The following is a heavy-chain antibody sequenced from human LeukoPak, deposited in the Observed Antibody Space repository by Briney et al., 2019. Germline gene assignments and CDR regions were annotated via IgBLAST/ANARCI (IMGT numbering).Heavy chain of an antibody. D-gene: IGHD2-2*01. V-gene: IGHV4-34*01. CDR1: GGSFSGYY. CDR2: INHSGST. J-gene: IGHJ6*02. CDR3: ARGPLYCSSTSCYDYYYYYHGMDV. Sequence: SETLSLTCAVYGGSFSGYYWSWIRQPPGKGLEWIGEINHSGSTNYNPSLKSRVTISVDTSKNQFSLKLSSVTAADTAVYYCARGPLYCSSTSCYDYYYYYHGMDVWGQGTTVTVSS.